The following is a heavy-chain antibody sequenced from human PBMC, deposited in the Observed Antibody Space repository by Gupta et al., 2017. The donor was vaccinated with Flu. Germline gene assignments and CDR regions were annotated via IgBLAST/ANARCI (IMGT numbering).Heavy chain of an antibody. J-gene: IGHJ4*02. V-gene: IGHV3-9*01. Sequence: EVQLVESGGVLVQPGRSLRLSCAASGFTFDDYAMHWVRQAPGKGLEWVSGISWNSGSIGYADSVKGRFTISRDNAKNSLYLQMNSLRAEDTALYYCAKGMIGFYYFDYWGQGTLVTVSS. CDR1: GFTFDDYA. CDR2: ISWNSGSI. D-gene: IGHD3-22*01. CDR3: AKGMIGFYYFDY.